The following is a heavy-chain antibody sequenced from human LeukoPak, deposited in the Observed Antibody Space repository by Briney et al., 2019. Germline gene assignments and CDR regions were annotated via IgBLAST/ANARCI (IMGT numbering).Heavy chain of an antibody. CDR3: AKSIQMYYYGSGNLMDAFDI. Sequence: GGSLRLSCPASGFTFSSYAMSWVRQAPGKGLEWVSDISGSGGSTYYADSVRGRFTISRDNSKNTLYVQMNSLRAEDTAVYFCAKSIQMYYYGSGNLMDAFDIWGQGTMVTVST. CDR2: ISGSGGST. V-gene: IGHV3-23*01. J-gene: IGHJ3*02. D-gene: IGHD3-10*01. CDR1: GFTFSSYA.